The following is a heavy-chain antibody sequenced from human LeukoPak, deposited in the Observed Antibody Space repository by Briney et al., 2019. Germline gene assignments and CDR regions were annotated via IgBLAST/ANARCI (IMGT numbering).Heavy chain of an antibody. CDR1: GYTFTSYY. V-gene: IGHV1-46*01. J-gene: IGHJ3*02. CDR2: INPSGGST. CDR3: ASVRYYGQGFDI. D-gene: IGHD3-10*01. Sequence: ASVKVSCKASGYTFTSYYMHWVRQAPGQGLEWMGIINPSGGSTSYAQKFQDRVTMTRNTSITTAYMELSSLTSEDTAVYYCASVRYYGQGFDIWGQGTMVTVSS.